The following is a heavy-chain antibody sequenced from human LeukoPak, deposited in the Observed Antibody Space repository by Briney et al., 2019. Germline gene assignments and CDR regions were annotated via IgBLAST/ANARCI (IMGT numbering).Heavy chain of an antibody. CDR3: ARHSRIRGMDV. CDR2: IFYSGST. D-gene: IGHD1-14*01. J-gene: IGHJ6*02. CDR1: GGSISGYY. Sequence: SETLSLTCTVSGGSISGYYWSWIRQPPGKGLEWIGYIFYSGSTNYNPSLKSRVTISVDTSKNQFSLKLSSVTAADTAVYYCARHSRIRGMDVWGQGTTVTVSS. V-gene: IGHV4-59*08.